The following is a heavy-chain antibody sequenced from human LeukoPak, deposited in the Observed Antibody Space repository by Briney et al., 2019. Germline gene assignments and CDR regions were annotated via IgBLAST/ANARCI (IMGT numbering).Heavy chain of an antibody. J-gene: IGHJ4*02. D-gene: IGHD6-19*01. CDR2: IKQDGSEK. CDR3: ASRGGIAVAV. V-gene: IGHV3-7*03. Sequence: PGGSLRLSCAASGFTFSNFWMTWVRQAPGKGLEWVANIKQDGSEKSYVDSVKGRFTISRDNAKNSLFLQMSSLTAEDTAVYYCASRGGIAVAVWGQGTLVTVSS. CDR1: GFTFSNFW.